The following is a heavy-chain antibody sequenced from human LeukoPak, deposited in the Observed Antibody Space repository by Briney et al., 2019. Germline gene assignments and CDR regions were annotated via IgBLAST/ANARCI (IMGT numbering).Heavy chain of an antibody. D-gene: IGHD4-17*01. J-gene: IGHJ4*02. V-gene: IGHV4-34*01. CDR2: INHSGST. CDR3: ARATDNFDY. CDR1: GGSFSGYY. Sequence: KPSETLSLTCAVYGGSFSGYYWSWIRQPPGKGLEWIGEINHSGSTSYNPSLKSRVTISVDTSKNQFSLKLSSVTAADTAVYYCARATDNFDYWGQGTLVTVSS.